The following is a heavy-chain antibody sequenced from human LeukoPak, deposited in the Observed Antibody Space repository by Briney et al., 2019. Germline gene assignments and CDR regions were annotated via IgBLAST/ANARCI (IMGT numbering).Heavy chain of an antibody. J-gene: IGHJ4*02. CDR2: ISSSGSTK. V-gene: IGHV3-11*04. D-gene: IGHD6-13*01. Sequence: PGGSLRLSCAASGFTFSDYYMSWIRQAPGKGLEWVSYISSSGSTKYYADSVKGRLTISRDNAKNSLYLQMNSLRAEDTAVYYCAREYSSRWSDAYYLDYWGQGTLVTVSS. CDR3: AREYSSRWSDAYYLDY. CDR1: GFTFSDYY.